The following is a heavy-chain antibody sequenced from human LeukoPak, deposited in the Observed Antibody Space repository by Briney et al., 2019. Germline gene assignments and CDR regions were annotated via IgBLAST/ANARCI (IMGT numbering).Heavy chain of an antibody. CDR2: IYYSGST. V-gene: IGHV4-59*01. Sequence: SETLSLTCTASGGSISSYYWSWIRQPPGKGLEWIGYIYYSGSTNYNPSLKSRVTISVDTSKNQFSLKLSSVTAADTAVYYRARVGYGYSSPHFDYWGQGTLVTVSS. J-gene: IGHJ4*02. CDR3: ARVGYGYSSPHFDY. D-gene: IGHD6-13*01. CDR1: GGSISSYY.